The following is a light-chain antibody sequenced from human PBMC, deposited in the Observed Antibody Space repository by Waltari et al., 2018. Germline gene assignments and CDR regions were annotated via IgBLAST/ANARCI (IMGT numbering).Light chain of an antibody. Sequence: VMTQSPDTLSVSPGERTTLSCRASQSVATNLAWYQQQPGQAPRLLISDASTRATGFSARFSGSGSGTEFTLTISSLQSEDFALYYCQQYNNWPRTFGQGTKVEIK. CDR3: QQYNNWPRT. J-gene: IGKJ1*01. V-gene: IGKV3-15*01. CDR2: DAS. CDR1: QSVATN.